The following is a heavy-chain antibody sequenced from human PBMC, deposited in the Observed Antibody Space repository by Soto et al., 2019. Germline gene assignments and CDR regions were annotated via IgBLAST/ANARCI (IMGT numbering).Heavy chain of an antibody. V-gene: IGHV1-8*01. CDR3: AREVVETSSLWLDS. D-gene: IGHD6-6*01. Sequence: GASVKLSSKASGDTFASNDRNSARQAPGQGLEWIGWMNTNTNTTDSAEVFEGRVSLTWDTSISTAYMQLNSLKIDDTAVYYCAREVVETSSLWLDSWGQGTLVIVFS. CDR1: GDTFASND. J-gene: IGHJ5*01. CDR2: MNTNTNTT.